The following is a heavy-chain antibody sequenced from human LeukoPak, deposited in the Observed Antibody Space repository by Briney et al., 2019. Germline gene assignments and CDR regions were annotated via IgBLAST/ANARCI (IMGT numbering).Heavy chain of an antibody. CDR3: AKGGYYDSSGYPDAFDI. J-gene: IGHJ3*02. D-gene: IGHD3-22*01. CDR2: ISYDGSNK. CDR1: GFTFSSYG. Sequence: GGSLRLSCAASGFTFSSYGMHWVRQAPGKGLEWVAVISYDGSNKYYADSVKGRFTISGDNSKNTLYLQMNSLRAEDTAVYYCAKGGYYDSSGYPDAFDIWGQGTMVTVSS. V-gene: IGHV3-30*18.